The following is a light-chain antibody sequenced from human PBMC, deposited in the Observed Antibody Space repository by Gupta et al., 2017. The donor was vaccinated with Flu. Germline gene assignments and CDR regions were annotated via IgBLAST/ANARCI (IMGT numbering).Light chain of an antibody. CDR2: LGS. V-gene: IGKV2-28*01. CDR3: REALPIPSI. CDR1: QSLLHSNGYNY. Sequence: DILMTQSPLSLPVTPGEPASISCRSSQSLLHSNGYNYLDWFLQKPGQSPQLLIYLGSNRASGVPDRFSGSGSGTDFTLKISRVEAEDVGVYYCREALPIPSIFGQGTTLEIK. J-gene: IGKJ2*01.